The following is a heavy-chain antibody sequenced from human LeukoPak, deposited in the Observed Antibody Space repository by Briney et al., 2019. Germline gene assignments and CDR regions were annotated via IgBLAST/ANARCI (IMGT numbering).Heavy chain of an antibody. J-gene: IGHJ3*02. D-gene: IGHD5-18*01. CDR1: GGSISSYY. V-gene: IGHV4-59*08. CDR3: AGHERRYSYVSAYYAFVI. CDR2: IYYSGST. Sequence: SETLSLTCTVSGGSISSYYWSWIRQPPGKGLEWIGYIYYSGSTNYNPSLKSRVTISVDTSKNQFSLKLSSVTAADTAVYYCAGHERRYSYVSAYYAFVIWAKGQWSPSLQ.